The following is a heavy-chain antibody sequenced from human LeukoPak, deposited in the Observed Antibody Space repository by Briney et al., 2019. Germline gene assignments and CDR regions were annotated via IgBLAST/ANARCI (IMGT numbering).Heavy chain of an antibody. J-gene: IGHJ6*03. CDR2: IYSGGST. V-gene: IGHV3-53*01. Sequence: GGSLRLSCAASGFTVSSNYMSWVRQAPGKGLEWVSVIYSGGSTYYADSVKGRFTISRDNSKNTLYLQMNSLRAEDTAVYYCAREQGYYYYYMDVWGKGTTVTVSS. CDR3: AREQGYYYYYMDV. CDR1: GFTVSSNY.